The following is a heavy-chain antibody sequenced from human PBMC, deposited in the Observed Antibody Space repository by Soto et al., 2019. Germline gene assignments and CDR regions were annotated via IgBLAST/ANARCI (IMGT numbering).Heavy chain of an antibody. D-gene: IGHD3-22*01. CDR3: AKTSTPYDSSGPDYFDY. V-gene: IGHV3-30*18. J-gene: IGHJ4*02. CDR2: ISYDGSNK. Sequence: QVQLVESGGGVVQPGRSLRLSCAASGFTFSSYGMHWVRQAPGKGLEWVAVISYDGSNKYYADSMKGRFTISRDNSKNTLYLQMNSLRAEDTAVYYCAKTSTPYDSSGPDYFDYWGQGTLVTVSS. CDR1: GFTFSSYG.